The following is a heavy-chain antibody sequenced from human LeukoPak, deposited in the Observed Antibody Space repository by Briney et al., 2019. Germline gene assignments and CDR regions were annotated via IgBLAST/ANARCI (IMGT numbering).Heavy chain of an antibody. Sequence: HPGGSLRLSCAASGFTFSSYEMNWVRQAPGKGLEWVSYISSSGSTIYYADSVKGRFSISRDNAKNSLYMQMNRLRAEDTAVYYCASTGYSSGWSDYWGQGTLVTVSS. CDR1: GFTFSSYE. J-gene: IGHJ4*02. V-gene: IGHV3-48*03. CDR2: ISSSGSTI. CDR3: ASTGYSSGWSDY. D-gene: IGHD6-19*01.